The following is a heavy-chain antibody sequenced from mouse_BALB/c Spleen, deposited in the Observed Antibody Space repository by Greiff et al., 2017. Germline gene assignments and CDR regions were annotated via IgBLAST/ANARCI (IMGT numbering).Heavy chain of an antibody. D-gene: IGHD2-1*01. Sequence: EVQRVESGGGLVQPGGSRKLSCAASGFTFSSFGMHWVRQAPEKGLEWVAYISSGSSTIYYADTVKGRFTISRDNPKNTLFLQMTSLRSEDTAMYYCARGGIYYGNSYYAMDYWGQGTSVTVSS. CDR1: GFTFSSFG. CDR3: ARGGIYYGNSYYAMDY. CDR2: ISSGSSTI. V-gene: IGHV5-17*02. J-gene: IGHJ4*01.